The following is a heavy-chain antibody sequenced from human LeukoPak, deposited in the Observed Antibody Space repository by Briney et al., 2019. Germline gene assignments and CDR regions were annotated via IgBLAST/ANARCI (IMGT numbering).Heavy chain of an antibody. D-gene: IGHD3-9*01. J-gene: IGHJ5*02. CDR3: ARVSLTGYYLS. Sequence: GAPVKVSCKASGYTFTGYYMHWVRQAPGQGLEWMGRINPNSGGTNYAQKFQGRVTMTRDTSISTAYMELSRLRSDDTAVYYCARVSLTGYYLSWGQGTLVTVSS. CDR1: GYTFTGYY. CDR2: INPNSGGT. V-gene: IGHV1-2*06.